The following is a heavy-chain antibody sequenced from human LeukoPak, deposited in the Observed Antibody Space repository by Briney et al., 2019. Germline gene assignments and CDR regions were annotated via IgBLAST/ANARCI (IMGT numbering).Heavy chain of an antibody. Sequence: ASVKVSCKASGYTFTDYYMHWVRQAPGQGLEWMGWLNPNSGDTNYAQKFQGRVSMTRDTSISTAYVDLSGLRSDDTAVYYCARGRNIEMTTMSGGSDYWSQGTLVTVSS. CDR1: GYTFTDYY. CDR3: ARGRNIEMTTMSGGSDY. J-gene: IGHJ4*02. D-gene: IGHD5-24*01. CDR2: LNPNSGDT. V-gene: IGHV1-2*02.